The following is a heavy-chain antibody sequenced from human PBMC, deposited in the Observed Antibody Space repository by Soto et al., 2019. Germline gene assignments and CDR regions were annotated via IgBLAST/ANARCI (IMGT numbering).Heavy chain of an antibody. CDR2: ISYDGSNK. CDR3: SKAAPGSGSYLDY. CDR1: GFTFSSYG. J-gene: IGHJ4*02. Sequence: QVQLVESGGGVVQPGRSLRLSCAASGFTFSSYGMHWVRQAPGKGLEWVAVISYDGSNKYYADSVKGRFTISRDNSKNTLYLQMNSLRAEDTAVYYCSKAAPGSGSYLDYWGQGTLVTVSS. D-gene: IGHD3-10*01. V-gene: IGHV3-30*18.